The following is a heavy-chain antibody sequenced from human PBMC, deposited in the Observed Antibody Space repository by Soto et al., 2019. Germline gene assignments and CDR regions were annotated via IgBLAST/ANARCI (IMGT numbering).Heavy chain of an antibody. V-gene: IGHV1-46*01. Sequence: ASVKVSCKASGYTFTSYYMHWVRQAPGQGLEWMGIINPSGGSTSYAQKFQGRVTMTRDTSTSTVYMEPSSLRSEDTAVYYCARAGFYGDYVNNWFDPWGQGTLVTVSS. J-gene: IGHJ5*02. CDR1: GYTFTSYY. CDR3: ARAGFYGDYVNNWFDP. D-gene: IGHD4-17*01. CDR2: INPSGGST.